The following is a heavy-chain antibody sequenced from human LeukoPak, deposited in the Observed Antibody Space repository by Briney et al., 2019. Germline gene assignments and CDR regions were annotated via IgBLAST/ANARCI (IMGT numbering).Heavy chain of an antibody. CDR3: ARGSFMVRGVIITANFDY. V-gene: IGHV1-69*13. CDR2: IIPIFGTA. J-gene: IGHJ4*02. CDR1: GYTYTGYY. D-gene: IGHD3-10*01. Sequence: SVKVSCKASGYTYTGYYMHWVRQAPGQGLEWMGGIIPIFGTANYAQKFQGRVTITADESTSTAYMELSSLRSEDTAVYYCARGSFMVRGVIITANFDYWGQGTLVTVFS.